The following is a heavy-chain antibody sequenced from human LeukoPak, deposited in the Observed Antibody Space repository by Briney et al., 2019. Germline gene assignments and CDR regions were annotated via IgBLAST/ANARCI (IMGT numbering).Heavy chain of an antibody. CDR3: ARRNYYDSSGHHDAFDI. CDR2: IYYSGST. D-gene: IGHD3-22*01. Sequence: SETLSLTCTVSGGSISSYYWSWIRQPPGKGLEWIGCIYYSGSTNYNPSLKSRVTMSVDTSKNQFSLKLSSVTAADTAVYYCARRNYYDSSGHHDAFDIWGQGTMVTVSS. V-gene: IGHV4-59*08. J-gene: IGHJ3*02. CDR1: GGSISSYY.